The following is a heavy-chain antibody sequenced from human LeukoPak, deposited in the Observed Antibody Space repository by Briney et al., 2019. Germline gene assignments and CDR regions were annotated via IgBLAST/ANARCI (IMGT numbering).Heavy chain of an antibody. CDR2: VQYTGST. CDR3: ARHWEYSSDDCSYFDL. J-gene: IGHJ2*01. D-gene: IGHD6-19*01. CDR1: RGSISPYY. V-gene: IGHV4-59*08. Sequence: SETQSLTCTVSRGSISPYYWSWIRQPPGKGLEWIGYVQYTGSTNYNPSLKSRLTISVDTSTNQFSLKLRSLTAADTAVYYCARHWEYSSDDCSYFDLWGR.